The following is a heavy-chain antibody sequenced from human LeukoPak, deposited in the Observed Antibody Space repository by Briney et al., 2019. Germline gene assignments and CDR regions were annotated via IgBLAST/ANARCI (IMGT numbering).Heavy chain of an antibody. CDR3: ARDYGDSSGYYHLDY. Sequence: PGGSLRLSCAASGFTFSSYSMNWVRQAPGKGLEWVAVISYDGSNKYYADSVKGRFTISRDNSKNTLYLQMNSLRAEDTAVYYCARDYGDSSGYYHLDYWGQGTLVTVSS. D-gene: IGHD3-22*01. CDR1: GFTFSSYS. V-gene: IGHV3-30*03. J-gene: IGHJ4*02. CDR2: ISYDGSNK.